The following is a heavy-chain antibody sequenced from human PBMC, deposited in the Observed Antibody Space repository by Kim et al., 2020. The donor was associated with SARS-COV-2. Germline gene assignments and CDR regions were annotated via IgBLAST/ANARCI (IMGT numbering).Heavy chain of an antibody. V-gene: IGHV3-33*06. D-gene: IGHD3-10*01. CDR3: AKDLEGYGSGSYAFDY. Sequence: VKGRFTISRDNSKNTLYLQLNSLRAEDTAVYYCAKDLEGYGSGSYAFDYWGQGTLVTVSS. J-gene: IGHJ4*02.